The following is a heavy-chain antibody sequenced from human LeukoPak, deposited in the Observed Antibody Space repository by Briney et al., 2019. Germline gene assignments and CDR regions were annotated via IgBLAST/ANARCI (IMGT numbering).Heavy chain of an antibody. CDR3: ARGYYGTTIDY. CDR1: GFTFSSYS. CDR2: ISSSSSTI. Sequence: GGSLRLSCAASGFTFSSYSMNWVRQAPGKGLEWVSYISSSSSTIYYADSVKGRFTIPRDNAKNSLYLQMKSLRDEDTAVYYCARGYYGTTIDYWGHGTLVTVSS. D-gene: IGHD3-10*01. J-gene: IGHJ4*01. V-gene: IGHV3-48*02.